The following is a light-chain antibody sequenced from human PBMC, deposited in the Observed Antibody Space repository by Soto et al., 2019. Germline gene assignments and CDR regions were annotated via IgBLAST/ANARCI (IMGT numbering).Light chain of an antibody. CDR1: QSVSSN. J-gene: IGKJ4*02. CDR2: GAS. CDR3: QQYNNWPPGT. V-gene: IGKV3-15*01. Sequence: EIVMTQSPATLSVSPGGRATLSCRASQSVSSNLAWYQQKPGQAPRLLIYGASTRATGIPARFSGSGSGSEFTLTISSLQSEDFAVYYCQQYNNWPPGTFGRGTKVDIK.